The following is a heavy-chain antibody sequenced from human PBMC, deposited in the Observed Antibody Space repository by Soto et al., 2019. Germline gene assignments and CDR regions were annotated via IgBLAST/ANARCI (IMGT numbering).Heavy chain of an antibody. D-gene: IGHD6-19*01. CDR1: GGSISSYY. CDR2: IYYSGST. CDR3: ARSGSGWEDYYYYYGMDV. V-gene: IGHV4-59*01. J-gene: IGHJ6*02. Sequence: SETLSLTCTVSGGSISSYYWSWIRQPPGKGLEWIGYIYYSGSTNYNPSLKSRVTISVDTSKNQFSLKLSSVTAADTAVYYCARSGSGWEDYYYYYGMDVWGQGTTVTVSS.